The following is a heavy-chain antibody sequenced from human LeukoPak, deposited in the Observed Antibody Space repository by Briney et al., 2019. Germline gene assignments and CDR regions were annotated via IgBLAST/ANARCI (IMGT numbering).Heavy chain of an antibody. D-gene: IGHD3-22*01. CDR2: INPNSGDT. V-gene: IGHV1-2*02. J-gene: IGHJ4*02. Sequence: ASVKVSCKTSGYTFTDYYIHWVRQAPGQGREWMGWINPNSGDTNYAQKFQDRVTMTRDTSINTAYMELSRLRSDDTAVYYCARDDFDSSGPRDYWGQGALVTVSS. CDR3: ARDDFDSSGPRDY. CDR1: GYTFTDYY.